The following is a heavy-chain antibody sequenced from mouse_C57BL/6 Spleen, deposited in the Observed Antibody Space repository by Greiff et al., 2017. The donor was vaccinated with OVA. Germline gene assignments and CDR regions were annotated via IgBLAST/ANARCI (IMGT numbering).Heavy chain of an antibody. D-gene: IGHD1-1*01. Sequence: QVQLKQPGAELVRPGTSVKLSCKASGYTFTSYWMHWVKQRPGQGLEWIGVIDPSDSYTNYNQKFKGKATLTVDTSSSTAYMQLSSLTSEDSAVYYCARGAYGSSLYYAMDYWGQGTSVTVSS. CDR3: ARGAYGSSLYYAMDY. J-gene: IGHJ4*01. CDR1: GYTFTSYW. CDR2: IDPSDSYT. V-gene: IGHV1-59*01.